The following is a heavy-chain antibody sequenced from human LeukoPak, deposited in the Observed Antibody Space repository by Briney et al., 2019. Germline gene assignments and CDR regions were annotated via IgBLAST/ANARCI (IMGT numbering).Heavy chain of an antibody. CDR1: GGTFSSYA. D-gene: IGHD4-23*01. J-gene: IGHJ4*02. Sequence: SVKVSCKASGGTFSSYAISWVRQAPGQGLEWMGGIIPIFGTANYAQKFQGRVTITTDESTSTAYMELSSLRSEDTAVYYCARTKYGGNFFFDYWGQGTLVTVSS. CDR2: IIPIFGTA. CDR3: ARTKYGGNFFFDY. V-gene: IGHV1-69*05.